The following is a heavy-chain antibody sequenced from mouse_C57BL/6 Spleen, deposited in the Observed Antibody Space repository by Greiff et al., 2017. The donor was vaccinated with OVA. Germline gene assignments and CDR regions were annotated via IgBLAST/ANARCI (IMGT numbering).Heavy chain of an antibody. Sequence: EVQLQESGGGLVQPGGSMKLSCVASGFTFSNYWMNWVRQSPEKGLEWVAQIRLKSDNYATHYAESVKGRLTISRDDSKSSVYLQMNNLRAEDTGIYYCTRYYGSSWDDYWGQGTTLTVSS. CDR2: IRLKSDNYAT. D-gene: IGHD1-1*01. CDR3: TRYYGSSWDDY. V-gene: IGHV6-3*01. J-gene: IGHJ2*01. CDR1: GFTFSNYW.